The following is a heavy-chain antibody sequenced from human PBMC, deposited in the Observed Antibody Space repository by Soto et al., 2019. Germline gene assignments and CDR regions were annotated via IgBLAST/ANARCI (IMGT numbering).Heavy chain of an antibody. CDR2: IYYSVST. CDR3: ATYDSSDYYSGSPIGWFDP. J-gene: IGHJ5*02. CDR1: GGSISSGGYY. Sequence: QVQLQESGPGLVKPSQTLSLTCTVSGGSISSGGYYWSWIRQHPGKGLEWIGYIYYSVSTYYNPSLKSRVTISVDTSKNQFSLKLSSVTAADTAVYYCATYDSSDYYSGSPIGWFDPWGQGTLVTVSS. D-gene: IGHD3-22*01. V-gene: IGHV4-31*03.